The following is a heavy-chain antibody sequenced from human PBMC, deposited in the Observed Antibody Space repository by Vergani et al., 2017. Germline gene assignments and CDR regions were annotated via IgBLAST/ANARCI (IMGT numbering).Heavy chain of an antibody. J-gene: IGHJ2*01. Sequence: EVQLVESGGGLVQPGGSLRLSCAASGFTFSNDWMSWVRQAPGKGLEWVANIKQDGSEKKYVDSVKGRFTISRDNAKNSLYLQTNSLRAEDTAVYYCARDAVGGVVVPAASHDLXFDFWGRGTLVTVSS. V-gene: IGHV3-7*03. CDR2: IKQDGSEK. CDR3: ARDAVGGVVVPAASHDLXFDF. CDR1: GFTFSNDW. D-gene: IGHD2-2*01.